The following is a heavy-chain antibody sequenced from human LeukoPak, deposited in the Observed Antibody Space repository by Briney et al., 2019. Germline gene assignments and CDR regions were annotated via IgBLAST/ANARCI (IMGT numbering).Heavy chain of an antibody. J-gene: IGHJ5*02. D-gene: IGHD3-3*01. Sequence: SETLSLTCAVSGYSISSGYYWGWIRQPPGKGPEWIGSIYHSGSTYYNPSLKSRVTISVDTSKNQFSLKLSSVTAADTAVYYCARVPINYDFWSGFENWFDPWGQGTLVTVSS. CDR1: GYSISSGYY. CDR2: IYHSGST. CDR3: ARVPINYDFWSGFENWFDP. V-gene: IGHV4-38-2*01.